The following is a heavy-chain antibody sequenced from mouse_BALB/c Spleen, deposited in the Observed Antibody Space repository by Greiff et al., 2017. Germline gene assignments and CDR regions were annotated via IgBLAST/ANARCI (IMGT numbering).Heavy chain of an antibody. J-gene: IGHJ4*01. D-gene: IGHD1-1*01. Sequence: EVQRVESGPGLVKPSQSLSLTCSVTGYSITSGYYWNWIRQFPGNKLEWMGYISYDGSNNYNPSLKNRISITRDTSKNQFFLKLNSVTTEDTATYYCARDGYYGGAMDYWGQGTSVTVSS. CDR2: ISYDGSN. V-gene: IGHV3-6*02. CDR3: ARDGYYGGAMDY. CDR1: GYSITSGYY.